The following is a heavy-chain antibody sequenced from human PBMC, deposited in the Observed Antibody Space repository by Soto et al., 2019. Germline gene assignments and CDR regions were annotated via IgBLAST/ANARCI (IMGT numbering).Heavy chain of an antibody. Sequence: GGSLRLSCAASGFTSSDYYMSWIRQAPGKGLEWVSYISSTTNYIYYGDSMKGRFTISRDNAKNSLYLEMNSLRAEDTAVYYCARESEDLTSNFDYWGQGTLVTVSS. V-gene: IGHV3-11*06. CDR2: ISSTTNYI. J-gene: IGHJ4*02. CDR1: GFTSSDYY. CDR3: ARESEDLTSNFDY.